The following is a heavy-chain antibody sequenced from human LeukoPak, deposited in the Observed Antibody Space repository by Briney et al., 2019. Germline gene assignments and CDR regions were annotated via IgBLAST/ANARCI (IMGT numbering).Heavy chain of an antibody. J-gene: IGHJ6*02. Sequence: SETLSLTCTVSGDSISSSNSYWGWIRQPPGKGLEWIGSISYSGNTYYNPSLKCRVSTSVDTSKNQFSLKLSSVTAADTAVYYCGRMISANFYLYYGMDVWGQGTTVTVSS. V-gene: IGHV4-39*01. D-gene: IGHD4/OR15-4a*01. CDR3: GRMISANFYLYYGMDV. CDR1: GDSISSSNSY. CDR2: ISYSGNT.